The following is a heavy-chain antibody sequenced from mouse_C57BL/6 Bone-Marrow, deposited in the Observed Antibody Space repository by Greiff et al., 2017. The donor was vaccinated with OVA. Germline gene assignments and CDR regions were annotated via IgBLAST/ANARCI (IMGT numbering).Heavy chain of an antibody. Sequence: EVKLMESGGDLVKPGGSLKLSCAASGFTFSSYGMSWVRQTPDKRLVWVATISSGGSYTYYPDSVKGRFTISRDNAKNALYLQMSSLKSEDTAMYYCARHDYYGSRDYWGQGTTLTVSS. CDR3: ARHDYYGSRDY. D-gene: IGHD1-1*01. CDR2: ISSGGSYT. J-gene: IGHJ2*01. V-gene: IGHV5-6*01. CDR1: GFTFSSYG.